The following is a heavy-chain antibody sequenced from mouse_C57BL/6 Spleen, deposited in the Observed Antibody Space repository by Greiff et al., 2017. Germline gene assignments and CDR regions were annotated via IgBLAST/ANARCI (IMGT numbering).Heavy chain of an antibody. CDR1: EYTFPDYY. D-gene: IGHD2-4*01. CDR3: ASLNLLYDYDEAY. V-gene: IGHV1-26*01. CDR2: INPNNGGT. J-gene: IGHJ3*01. Sequence: ELQLQQSGPELVKPGASVKISCKASEYTFPDYYMNWVKQSHGKSLEWIGDINPNNGGTSYHQKFKGKATLTVDKSSSTAYMELRSLTSEDSAVYYCASLNLLYDYDEAYWGQGTLVTVSA.